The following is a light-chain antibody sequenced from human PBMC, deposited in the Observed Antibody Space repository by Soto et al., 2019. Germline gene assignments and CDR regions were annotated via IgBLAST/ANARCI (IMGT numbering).Light chain of an antibody. CDR3: CSNAGSYPFV. Sequence: QSVLTQPRLVSGSPGQSVTISCPGTSSDVGGYDYASWYQHHKGKAPNLMIYDVDKRPSGVPGRFSGAKSGNTASLTISGLQAEDEADYYCCSNAGSYPFVFGTGTKVTVL. CDR1: SSDVGGYDY. V-gene: IGLV2-11*01. J-gene: IGLJ1*01. CDR2: DVD.